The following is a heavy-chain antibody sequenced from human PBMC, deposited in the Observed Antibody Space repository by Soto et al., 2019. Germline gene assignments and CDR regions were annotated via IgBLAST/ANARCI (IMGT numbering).Heavy chain of an antibody. V-gene: IGHV3-30-3*01. CDR2: FSTTRSSR. CDR1: GFTVSNYA. Sequence: LRLSCEASGFTVSNYALHWVRQAPGRGLEWVTCFSTTRSSRFYADSVKGRFTVSRDNSKNTLYLQMNSLRVEDTALYYCAREHVAAQSGFDSWGQGTLVTVSS. J-gene: IGHJ4*02. CDR3: AREHVAAQSGFDS. D-gene: IGHD6-19*01.